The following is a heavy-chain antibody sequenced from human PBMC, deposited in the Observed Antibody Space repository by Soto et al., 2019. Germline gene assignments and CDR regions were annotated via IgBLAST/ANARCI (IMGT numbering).Heavy chain of an antibody. CDR2: IYPGDSDT. CDR3: ARQDSSSSQAIHY. V-gene: IGHV5-51*01. Sequence: GKGLEWMGIIYPGDSDTRYSPSFQGQVTISADKSISTAYLQWSSLKASDTAMYYRARQDSSSSQAIHYCCQATLVTVS. D-gene: IGHD2-2*01. J-gene: IGHJ4*02.